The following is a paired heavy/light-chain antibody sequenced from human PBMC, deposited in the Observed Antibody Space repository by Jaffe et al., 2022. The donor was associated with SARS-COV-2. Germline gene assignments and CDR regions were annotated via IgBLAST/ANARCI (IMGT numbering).Light chain of an antibody. J-gene: IGLJ3*02. CDR2: ENN. V-gene: IGLV1-44*01. Sequence: QSVLSQPPSASGTPGQRVTISCSGSSSNIGSNTVNWFQQLPGMAPKLLIYENNHRPSGVPDRFSGSKSGTSASLAISGLQSEDEADYYCATWDDSLNGVVFGGGTKLTVL. CDR3: ATWDDSLNGVV. CDR1: SSNIGSNT.
Heavy chain of an antibody. CDR3: AAGTHSFYYGMGV. J-gene: IGHJ6*02. CDR2: IYYTGST. CDR1: GGSISSGGYY. Sequence: QVQLQESGPGLVKPSQILSLTCTVSGGSISSGGYYWSWIRQHPGKGLEWIGNIYYTGSTYNNPSLKSRVIMSVDTSKNQFSLMLTSVIAADTAVYYCAAGTHSFYYGMGVWGPGATVTVSS. D-gene: IGHD1-26*01. V-gene: IGHV4-31*03.